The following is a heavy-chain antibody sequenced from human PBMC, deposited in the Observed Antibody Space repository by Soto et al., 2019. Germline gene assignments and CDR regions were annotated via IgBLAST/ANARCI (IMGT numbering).Heavy chain of an antibody. CDR3: ATYPTIFGVVIPDFDY. Sequence: ASVKVSCKVSGYTLTELFMHWVRQAPGKGLEWMGGFDPEGGETIYAQKFQGRVTMTEDTSTDTAYMELSSLRSEDTAVYYCATYPTIFGVVIPDFDYWGQGTLVTVSS. V-gene: IGHV1-24*01. CDR1: GYTLTELF. J-gene: IGHJ4*02. D-gene: IGHD3-3*01. CDR2: FDPEGGET.